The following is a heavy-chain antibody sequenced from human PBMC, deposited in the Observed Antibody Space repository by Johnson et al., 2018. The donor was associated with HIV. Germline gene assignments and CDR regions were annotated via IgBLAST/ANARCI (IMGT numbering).Heavy chain of an antibody. CDR2: IKSKTDGETT. CDR3: AKERQLVRAFDI. D-gene: IGHD6-6*01. V-gene: IGHV3-15*01. CDR1: GFTFSNAG. Sequence: VQLVESGGGWVKPGGSLKGSCAASGFTFSNAGMSWVRQAPGKGLEWVGRIKSKTDGETTDYAAPVKGRFTISRDNSKNTLYLQMSSLRTEDTAVYYCAKERQLVRAFDIWGQGTMVTVSS. J-gene: IGHJ3*02.